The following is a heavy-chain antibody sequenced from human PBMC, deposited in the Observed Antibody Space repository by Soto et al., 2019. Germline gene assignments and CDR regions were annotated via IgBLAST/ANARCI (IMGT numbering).Heavy chain of an antibody. CDR1: GFTFGDYA. CDR2: IRSKAYGGTT. V-gene: IGHV3-49*03. J-gene: IGHJ4*02. D-gene: IGHD6-13*01. CDR3: TRVVVAAAGPNFDY. Sequence: EVQLVESGGGLVQPGRSLRLSCTASGFTFGDYAMSWFRQAPGKGLEWVGFIRSKAYGGTTEYAASVKGRFTISRDDSKSIAYLQMNSLKTEDTAVYYCTRVVVAAAGPNFDYWGQGTLVTVSS.